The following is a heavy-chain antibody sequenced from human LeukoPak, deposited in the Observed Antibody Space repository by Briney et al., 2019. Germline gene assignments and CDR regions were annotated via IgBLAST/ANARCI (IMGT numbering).Heavy chain of an antibody. CDR3: ARGRRGSRGFDY. Sequence: ASVKVSYKASGHTFTSYDHNWAPRATGQGLEWMGWMNPHSGNTGYAQKFQGRVTMTRNTSISTAYMELSSLRSEDTAVYYCARGRRGSRGFDYWGQGTLVTVSS. CDR1: GHTFTSYD. CDR2: MNPHSGNT. D-gene: IGHD3-10*01. V-gene: IGHV1-8*01. J-gene: IGHJ4*02.